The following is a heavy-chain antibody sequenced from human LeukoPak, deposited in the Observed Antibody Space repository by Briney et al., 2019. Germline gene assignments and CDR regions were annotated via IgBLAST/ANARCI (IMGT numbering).Heavy chain of an antibody. CDR3: ARGVDTAMVPSFDY. Sequence: PSETLSLTCAVYGGSFSSYYWSWIRQPPGKGLEWIGYIYYSGSTNYNPSLKSRVTISVDTSKNQFSLKLSSVTAADTAVYYCARGVDTAMVPSFDYWGQGTLVTVSS. D-gene: IGHD5-18*01. CDR1: GGSFSSYY. CDR2: IYYSGST. V-gene: IGHV4-59*01. J-gene: IGHJ4*02.